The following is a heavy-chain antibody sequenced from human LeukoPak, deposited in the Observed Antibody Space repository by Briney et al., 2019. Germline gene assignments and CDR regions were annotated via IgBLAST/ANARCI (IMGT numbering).Heavy chain of an antibody. CDR2: IYYSGST. Sequence: SETLSLTCTVSGGSISSYYWSWIRQPPGKGLEWIGYIYYSGSTNYNPSLKSRVTISVDTSKNQFSLKLSSVTAADSAVYYCARDPYYYGMDVWGQGTTVTVSS. CDR1: GGSISSYY. J-gene: IGHJ6*02. V-gene: IGHV4-59*01. CDR3: ARDPYYYGMDV.